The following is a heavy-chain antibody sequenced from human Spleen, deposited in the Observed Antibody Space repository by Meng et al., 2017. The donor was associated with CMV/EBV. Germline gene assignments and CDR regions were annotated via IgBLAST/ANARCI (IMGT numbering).Heavy chain of an antibody. Sequence: GESLKISCAASGFTFGSYAMHWVRQAPGKGLEWVANIRFDGTNKYHADSVKGRFTISRDNSKNTLYLQMNRLRAEATAVYYCAKRGDSSGTYAMDVWGQGTTVTV. J-gene: IGHJ6*02. CDR3: AKRGDSSGTYAMDV. CDR2: IRFDGTNK. CDR1: GFTFGSYA. V-gene: IGHV3-30*02. D-gene: IGHD3-22*01.